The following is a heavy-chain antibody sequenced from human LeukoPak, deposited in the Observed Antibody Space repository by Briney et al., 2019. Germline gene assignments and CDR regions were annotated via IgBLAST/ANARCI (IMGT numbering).Heavy chain of an antibody. CDR2: INSDGTTT. CDR1: GFTFSSYW. V-gene: IGHV3-74*01. D-gene: IGHD3-3*01. J-gene: IGHJ6*03. CDR3: AREGVAAINYYYYYYMDV. Sequence: GGSLRLSCAASGFTFSSYWMHWVRQAPGKGLLWVSRINSDGTTTYYADSVKGRFTISRDNAKNSLYLQMNSLRAEDTAVYYCAREGVAAINYYYYYYMDVWGKGTTVTVSS.